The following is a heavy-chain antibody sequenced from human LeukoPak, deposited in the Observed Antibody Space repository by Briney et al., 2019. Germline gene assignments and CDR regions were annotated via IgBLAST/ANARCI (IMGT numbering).Heavy chain of an antibody. V-gene: IGHV4-61*02. D-gene: IGHD2-15*01. J-gene: IGHJ4*01. CDR1: GDSITSGTYY. CDR3: ARLKCSDTGCSSSPEC. Sequence: PSETLSLTCTVSGDSITSGTYYWTWIRQAAGKGLEWIGRIYTSGSTNYNPSLKSRVTISTDTSKNQFSLTLTSVTAADTAVYHCARLKCSDTGCSSSPECWGHGTLVTVSS. CDR2: IYTSGST.